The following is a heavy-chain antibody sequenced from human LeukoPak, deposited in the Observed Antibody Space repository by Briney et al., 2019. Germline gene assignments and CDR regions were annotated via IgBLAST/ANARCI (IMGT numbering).Heavy chain of an antibody. CDR3: AKPISGGLAVTADWFDP. CDR2: ISANSGTT. V-gene: IGHV3-23*01. Sequence: GGSLRLSCAASGFAFSFYAMSWLRQPPGKGLELVSTISANSGTTSYAASVRGRFTISRDNSKNTLYLQVNSLRADDTAVYYCAKPISGGLAVTADWFDPWGQGTLVVVSS. CDR1: GFAFSFYA. D-gene: IGHD6-19*01. J-gene: IGHJ5*01.